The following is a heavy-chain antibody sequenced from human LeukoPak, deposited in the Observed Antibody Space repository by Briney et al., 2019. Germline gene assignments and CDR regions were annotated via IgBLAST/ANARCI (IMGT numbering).Heavy chain of an antibody. V-gene: IGHV3-15*04. J-gene: IGHJ6*02. CDR1: GFTFNYAW. CDR2: AVSEIDGGTT. CDR3: TTDEDWNYARKDV. Sequence: GGSLRLSCAASGFTFNYAWMSWVRQVPGKGLEWVGQAVSEIDGGTTDYATPVKGRFTISRDDSKSTLYLQMNSLKIEDTAVYYCTTDEDWNYARKDVWGQGATVIVSS. D-gene: IGHD1-7*01.